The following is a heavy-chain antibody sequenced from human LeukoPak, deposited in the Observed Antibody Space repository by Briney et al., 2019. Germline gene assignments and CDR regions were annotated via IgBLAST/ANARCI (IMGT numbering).Heavy chain of an antibody. Sequence: PWETLSLTCTVSGGSISSYYWSWIRQPPGKGLEWIGYIYYSGSTNYNPSLKSRVTISVDTSKNQFSLKLSSVTAADTAVYYCAREVGCTAMGAFDIWGQGTMVTVSS. V-gene: IGHV4-59*01. J-gene: IGHJ3*02. CDR3: AREVGCTAMGAFDI. CDR1: GGSISSYY. D-gene: IGHD5-18*01. CDR2: IYYSGST.